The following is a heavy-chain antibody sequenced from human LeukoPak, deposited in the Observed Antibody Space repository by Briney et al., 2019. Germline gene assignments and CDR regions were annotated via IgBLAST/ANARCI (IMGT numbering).Heavy chain of an antibody. J-gene: IGHJ4*02. D-gene: IGHD3-22*01. Sequence: GGSLRLSCAASGFTFSSYAMSWVRQAPGKGLEWVSSISSSSSYIYYADSVKGRFTISRDNAKNSLYLQMNSLRAEDTAVYYCARGIGKYYYDSSGYPDYWGQGTLVTVSS. CDR2: ISSSSSYI. CDR1: GFTFSSYA. V-gene: IGHV3-21*01. CDR3: ARGIGKYYYDSSGYPDY.